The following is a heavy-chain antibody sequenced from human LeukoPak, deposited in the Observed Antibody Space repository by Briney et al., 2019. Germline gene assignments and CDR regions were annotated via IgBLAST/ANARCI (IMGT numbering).Heavy chain of an antibody. Sequence: QAGGSLRLSCAASGFTFSSYSMNWVRQAPGKGLEWVSAISGSGGSTYYADSVKGRFTISRDNSKNTLYLQMNSLRAEDTAVYYCAKDRVAGTEYYFDYWGQGTLVTVSS. CDR1: GFTFSSYS. J-gene: IGHJ4*02. D-gene: IGHD6-19*01. CDR3: AKDRVAGTEYYFDY. V-gene: IGHV3-23*01. CDR2: ISGSGGST.